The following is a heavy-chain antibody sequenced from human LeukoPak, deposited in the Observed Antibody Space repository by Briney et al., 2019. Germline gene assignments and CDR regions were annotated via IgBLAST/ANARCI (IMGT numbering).Heavy chain of an antibody. CDR3: ARASSGYHRAYHFDY. J-gene: IGHJ4*02. CDR1: GGSISSYY. D-gene: IGHD3-22*01. CDR2: IHTSGST. Sequence: PSETLSLTCTVSGGSISSYYWSWIRQPAGKGLEWIGRIHTSGSTNYNPSLKRRVTMSVDTSNTQFSLKLSSVPAADTAVYYCARASSGYHRAYHFDYWGQGTLVTVSS. V-gene: IGHV4-4*07.